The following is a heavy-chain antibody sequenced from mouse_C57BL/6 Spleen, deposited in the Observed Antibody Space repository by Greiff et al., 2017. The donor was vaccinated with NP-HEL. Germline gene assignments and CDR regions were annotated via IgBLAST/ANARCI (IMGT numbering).Heavy chain of an antibody. CDR2: ISSGGSYT. V-gene: IGHV5-6*01. CDR1: GFTFSSYG. Sequence: EVKLMESGGDLVKPGGSLKLSCAASGFTFSSYGMSWVRQTPDERLEWVATISSGGSYTYYPDSVKGRFTISRDNAKNTLYLQMSSLKSEDTAMYYCARHTDILDYFDYWGQGTTLTVSS. J-gene: IGHJ2*01. D-gene: IGHD1-1*01. CDR3: ARHTDILDYFDY.